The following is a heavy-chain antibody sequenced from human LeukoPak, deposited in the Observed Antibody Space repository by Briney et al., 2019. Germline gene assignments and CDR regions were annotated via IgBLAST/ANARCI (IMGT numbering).Heavy chain of an antibody. D-gene: IGHD2-2*01. CDR2: IRFDGSDK. J-gene: IGHJ4*02. CDR3: ARGPRDIVVVPAASYYFDY. V-gene: IGHV3-30*02. Sequence: GGSLRLSCGASGFTFSSYGMHWVRQAPGKGLEWVAYIRFDGSDKYYADSVKGRLTISRDNAKNSLYLQMNSMRAEDTAVYYCARGPRDIVVVPAASYYFDYWGQGTLVTVSS. CDR1: GFTFSSYG.